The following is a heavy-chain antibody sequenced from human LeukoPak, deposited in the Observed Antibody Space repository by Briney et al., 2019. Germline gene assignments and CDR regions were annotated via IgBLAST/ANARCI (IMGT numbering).Heavy chain of an antibody. Sequence: VGSLRLSCAASGFTFRSYWMSWVRQAPGKGLKRLGHINQEASRTDHADSVKGRFTISRDNSRNLLYLHMSSLRAEDTAVYYCAKYLSRAFDSWGQGILVSVSS. CDR2: INQEASRT. J-gene: IGHJ4*02. V-gene: IGHV3-7*01. CDR3: AKYLSRAFDS. CDR1: GFTFRSYW. D-gene: IGHD2/OR15-2a*01.